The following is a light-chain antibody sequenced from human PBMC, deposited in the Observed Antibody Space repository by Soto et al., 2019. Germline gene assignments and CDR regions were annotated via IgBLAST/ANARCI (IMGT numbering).Light chain of an antibody. J-gene: IGKJ3*01. V-gene: IGKV3-11*01. CDR1: QSISNY. Sequence: EIVLTQSPGTLSLSPGERATLSCRASQSISNYLGWYQQKPGQAPRLLIFDASNRATGIPTRFSGSGSGTDFTLTIRNLEPEDFAVYFCKQRSDGLFTFGPGTKVDIK. CDR2: DAS. CDR3: KQRSDGLFT.